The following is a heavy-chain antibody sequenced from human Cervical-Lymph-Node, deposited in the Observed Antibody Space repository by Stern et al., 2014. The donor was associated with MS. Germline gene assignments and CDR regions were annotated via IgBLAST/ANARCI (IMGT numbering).Heavy chain of an antibody. CDR2: IIPILVMP. J-gene: IGHJ4*02. D-gene: IGHD6-19*01. Sequence: EQLVESGAEVKKPGSSVKVSCQSSGDPSKNDPISWVRQAPGQALECMGGIIPILVMPNYAQKFQCRVTITADGSTGTVYMEISSLRSEDTAVYYCARQDAVAGLDYWGQGTLVTVSS. CDR1: GDPSKNDP. V-gene: IGHV1-69*01. CDR3: ARQDAVAGLDY.